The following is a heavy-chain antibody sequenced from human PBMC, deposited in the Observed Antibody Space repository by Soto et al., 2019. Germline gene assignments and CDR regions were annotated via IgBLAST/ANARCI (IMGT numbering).Heavy chain of an antibody. V-gene: IGHV3-30*18. J-gene: IGHJ4*02. CDR3: AKSEVVTTVMIHFDY. CDR2: ISYDGRNT. D-gene: IGHD2-21*02. CDR1: GFTFSNYG. Sequence: GGSLRLSCAASGFTFSNYGMHWVRQAPGKGLEWVAVISYDGRNTYYADSVKGRFTISRDNSKTSLYLQMDSLRAEDTAVYYCAKSEVVTTVMIHFDYWGQGTLVTVSS.